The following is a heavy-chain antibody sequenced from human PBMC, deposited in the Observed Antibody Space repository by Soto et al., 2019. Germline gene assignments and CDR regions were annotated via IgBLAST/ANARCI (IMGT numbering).Heavy chain of an antibody. V-gene: IGHV4-61*03. Sequence: SETLSLTCTVFGASVISGTYYFSCIRQSPGKGLEWVGHIYYTGSTNYNPSLNNRVTISVDTSKNHFSLQLTSVTAADTAVYYCARGAGFSYASTWFDIWGQGTLVTVSS. CDR2: IYYTGST. CDR1: GASVISGTYY. J-gene: IGHJ5*02. CDR3: ARGAGFSYASTWFDI. D-gene: IGHD5-18*01.